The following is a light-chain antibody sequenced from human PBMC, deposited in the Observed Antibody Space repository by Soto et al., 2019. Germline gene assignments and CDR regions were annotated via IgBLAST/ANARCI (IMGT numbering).Light chain of an antibody. CDR2: GAS. CDR3: QQYGTSPYT. J-gene: IGKJ2*01. Sequence: EIVLTQSPGTLSLSPGERATLSCRASQSVSSSYLAWYQQKPGQAPRLLIYGASSRATGIPDRFSATGSGTDFTLTISRLEPEDFAVYSCQQYGTSPYTFGLGTKVDI. CDR1: QSVSSSY. V-gene: IGKV3-20*01.